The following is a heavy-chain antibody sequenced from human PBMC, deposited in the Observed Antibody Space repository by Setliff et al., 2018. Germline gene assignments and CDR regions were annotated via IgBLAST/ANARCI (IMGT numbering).Heavy chain of an antibody. CDR3: ASYYYGSGSYYPYFDY. Sequence: GGSLRLSCAASGFTFSNAWMSWVRQAPGKGLEWVSYISSSSSTIYYADSVKGRFTISRDNAKNSLYLQMNSLRAEDTAVYYCASYYYGSGSYYPYFDYWGQGTLVTVSS. CDR1: GFTFSNAW. D-gene: IGHD3-10*01. CDR2: ISSSSSTI. J-gene: IGHJ4*02. V-gene: IGHV3-48*01.